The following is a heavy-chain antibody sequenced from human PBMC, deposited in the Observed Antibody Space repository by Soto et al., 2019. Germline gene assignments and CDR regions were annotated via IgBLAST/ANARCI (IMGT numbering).Heavy chain of an antibody. J-gene: IGHJ4*02. D-gene: IGHD6-19*01. CDR2: IYHSGST. V-gene: IGHV4-4*02. CDR3: ARDHSSGWYGKGYYFDY. Sequence: PSETLSLTCAVSGGPISSSNGWSWVRQPPGKGLEWMGEIYHSGSTNYNPSLKSRVTISVDKSKNQFSLKLSSVTAADTAVYYCARDHSSGWYGKGYYFDYWGQGTLVTVSS. CDR1: GGPISSSNG.